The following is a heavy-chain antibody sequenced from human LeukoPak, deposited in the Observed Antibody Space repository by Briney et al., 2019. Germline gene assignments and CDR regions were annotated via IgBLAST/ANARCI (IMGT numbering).Heavy chain of an antibody. D-gene: IGHD6-19*01. Sequence: ASVKVSCKASGYIFTNHYMHWVRQAPGQGLEWMGWISAYNGNTNYAQKLQGRVTMTTDTSTSTAYMELRSLRSDDTAVYYCARDVPGSGWSGGDYWGQGTLVTVSS. CDR1: GYIFTNHY. CDR3: ARDVPGSGWSGGDY. V-gene: IGHV1-18*01. J-gene: IGHJ4*02. CDR2: ISAYNGNT.